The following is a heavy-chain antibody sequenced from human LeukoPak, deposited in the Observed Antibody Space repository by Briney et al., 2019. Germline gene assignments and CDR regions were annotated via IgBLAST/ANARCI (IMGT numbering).Heavy chain of an antibody. J-gene: IGHJ6*02. CDR2: FDPEDGET. Sequence: ASVKVSCKVSGYTLTELSMHWVRQAPGKGLEWMGGFDPEDGETIYAQKFQGRVTMTEDTSTDTAYMELSSLRSEDTAVYYCARHSITELPNPSAGYYYYGMDVWGQGTTVTVSS. CDR3: ARHSITELPNPSAGYYYYGMDV. D-gene: IGHD3-10*01. V-gene: IGHV1-24*01. CDR1: GYTLTELS.